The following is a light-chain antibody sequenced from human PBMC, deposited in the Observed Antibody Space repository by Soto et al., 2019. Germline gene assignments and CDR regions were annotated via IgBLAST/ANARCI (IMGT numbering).Light chain of an antibody. CDR2: DAS. V-gene: IGKV1-5*01. CDR3: QQYNSYWT. Sequence: DIRMTQSPSTLSAFVGDRVTITCRASQSISLSLAWHQQKPGKAPDLLISDASNLERGVPSRFSGSGSGTEFTLTISSLQPDDFATYYCQQYNSYWTFGQGTKVDIK. J-gene: IGKJ1*01. CDR1: QSISLS.